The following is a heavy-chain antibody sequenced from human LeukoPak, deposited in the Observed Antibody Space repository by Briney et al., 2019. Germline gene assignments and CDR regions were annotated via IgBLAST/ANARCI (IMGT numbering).Heavy chain of an antibody. CDR2: ISYDGSNK. CDR1: GFTFSSYG. J-gene: IGHJ4*02. Sequence: GGSLRFSCAASGFTFSSYGMHWVRQAPGKGLEWVAVISYDGSNKYYADSVKGRFTISRDNSKNTLYLQMNSLRAEDTAVYYCAKDGNHVFDYWGQGTLVTVSS. CDR3: AKDGNHVFDY. D-gene: IGHD1-14*01. V-gene: IGHV3-30*18.